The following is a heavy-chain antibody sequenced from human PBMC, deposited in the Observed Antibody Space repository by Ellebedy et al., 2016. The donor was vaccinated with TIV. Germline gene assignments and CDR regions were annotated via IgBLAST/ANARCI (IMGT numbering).Heavy chain of an antibody. J-gene: IGHJ5*02. D-gene: IGHD4-11*01. CDR1: GFTFSSYD. Sequence: GESLKISCAASGFTFSSYDMHWVRQGTGKGLEWVSAIGTAGDTYYPGSVKGRFTTSRDNARNTLYLQMNSLRGEDTAVYFCARDRGDYSISGPWGQGTLVTVSS. CDR3: ARDRGDYSISGP. CDR2: IGTAGDT. V-gene: IGHV3-13*01.